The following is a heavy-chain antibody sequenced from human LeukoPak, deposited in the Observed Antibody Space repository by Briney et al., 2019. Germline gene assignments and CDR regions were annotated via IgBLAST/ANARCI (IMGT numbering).Heavy chain of an antibody. J-gene: IGHJ1*01. Sequence: SVKVSCKASGGTFSSYAISWVRQAPGQGLEWMGGIIPIFGTANYAQKFQGRATITADKSTSTAYMELSSLRSEDTAVYYCAAGFGELFPEYFQHWGQGTLVTVSS. CDR2: IIPIFGTA. CDR1: GGTFSSYA. D-gene: IGHD3-10*01. CDR3: AAGFGELFPEYFQH. V-gene: IGHV1-69*06.